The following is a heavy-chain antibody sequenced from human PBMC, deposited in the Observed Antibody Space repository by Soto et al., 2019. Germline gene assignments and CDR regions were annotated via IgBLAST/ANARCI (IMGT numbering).Heavy chain of an antibody. CDR3: AKDYGGSDGYFDY. CDR2: ISGSGETT. Sequence: GGSLRLSCAASGFTSSNYAMAWVRQAPGKGLEWVSSISGSGETTYYADSVKGRFTISRDNSKNTLYLQMSSLRAEDTAIYYCAKDYGGSDGYFDYWGQGTLVTVSS. V-gene: IGHV3-23*01. CDR1: GFTSSNYA. D-gene: IGHD2-15*01. J-gene: IGHJ4*02.